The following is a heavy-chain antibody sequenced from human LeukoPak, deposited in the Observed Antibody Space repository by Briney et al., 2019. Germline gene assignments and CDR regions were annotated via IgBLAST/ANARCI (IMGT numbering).Heavy chain of an antibody. CDR1: GGSISSYY. CDR3: ARSGGWAAPLGY. V-gene: IGHV4-4*07. CDR2: IYSSGST. D-gene: IGHD1-26*01. J-gene: IGHJ4*02. Sequence: PSETLSLTCTVSGGSISSYYWSWIRQPAGEGLERIGRIYSSGSTNYNPSLKSRVTMSVDTSKNQFSLNLTSVTAADTAVYYCARSGGWAAPLGYWGQGALVTVSS.